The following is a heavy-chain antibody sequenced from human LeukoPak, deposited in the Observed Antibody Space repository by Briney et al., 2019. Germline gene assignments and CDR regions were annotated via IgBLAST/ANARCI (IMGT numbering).Heavy chain of an antibody. Sequence: GGSLRLSCTASGFTFGDYAMSWVRQAPGKGLEWVGFIRSKAYGGTTEYAASVKGRFTISREDSKSIAYLQMNSLKTEDTAVYYCTRDQYSVRVYNYFDYWGQGTLVTVSS. J-gene: IGHJ4*02. CDR1: GFTFGDYA. CDR2: IRSKAYGGTT. V-gene: IGHV3-49*04. CDR3: TRDQYSVRVYNYFDY. D-gene: IGHD2-8*01.